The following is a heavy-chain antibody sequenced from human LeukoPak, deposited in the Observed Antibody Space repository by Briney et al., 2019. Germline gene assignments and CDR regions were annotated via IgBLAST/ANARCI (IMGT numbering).Heavy chain of an antibody. CDR2: ISPNSGGT. J-gene: IGHJ4*02. CDR3: ARDRTHTPRSFDY. CDR1: GYTFTRYY. Sequence: ASVKVSCKASGYTFTRYYVNWVRQAPGQGLEWMGWISPNSGGTNYAQKFQGRVTMTRDTSISTAYMELSRLRSDDTAVYYCARDRTHTPRSFDYWGQGTLVTVSS. V-gene: IGHV1-2*02. D-gene: IGHD1/OR15-1a*01.